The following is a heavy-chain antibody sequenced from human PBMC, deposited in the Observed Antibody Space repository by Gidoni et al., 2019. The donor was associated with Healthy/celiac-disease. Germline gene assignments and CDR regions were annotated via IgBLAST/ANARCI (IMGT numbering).Heavy chain of an antibody. V-gene: IGHV3-21*01. CDR2: ISSSSNYI. CDR1: GFTFSSSS. Sequence: EVQLVESGGGLVKPGGSLRLSCAASGFTFSSSSRNWVRQAPGKGLEWGLSISSSSNYIYSADSVKGRFTLSRENAKNSLYLQMNRLRAEDTAVYYCARVSGGSGSYDYYGMDVWGQGTTVTVSS. J-gene: IGHJ6*02. CDR3: ARVSGGSGSYDYYGMDV. D-gene: IGHD3-10*01.